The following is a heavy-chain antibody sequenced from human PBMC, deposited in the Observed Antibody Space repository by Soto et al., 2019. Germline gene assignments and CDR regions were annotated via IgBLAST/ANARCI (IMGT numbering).Heavy chain of an antibody. V-gene: IGHV1-3*01. Sequence: KFQGRVTITRDTSASTAYMELSSLRSEDTAVYYCARSGGYYGSDYYYYGMDVWGQGTTVTVSS. CDR3: ARSGGYYGSDYYYYGMDV. J-gene: IGHJ6*02. D-gene: IGHD3-10*01.